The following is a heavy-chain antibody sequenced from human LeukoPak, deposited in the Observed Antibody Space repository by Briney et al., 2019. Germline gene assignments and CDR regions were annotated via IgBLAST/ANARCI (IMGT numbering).Heavy chain of an antibody. D-gene: IGHD5-18*01. CDR2: IYSGGST. CDR1: GFTVSSNY. J-gene: IGHJ4*02. CDR3: ARNSYGYDYFDY. V-gene: IGHV3-53*01. Sequence: GGSLRLSCAASGFTVSSNYMSWVRQAPGKGLEWVSVIYSGGSTYYADSVKGRFTISRDNSKNTLYLQMNSLRAEDTAVYYCARNSYGYDYFDYWGQGTLVTASS.